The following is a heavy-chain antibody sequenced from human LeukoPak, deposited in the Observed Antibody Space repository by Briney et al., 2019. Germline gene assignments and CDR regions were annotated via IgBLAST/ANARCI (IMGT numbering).Heavy chain of an antibody. CDR2: ISASGANT. CDR3: ASDKGTSYLSSFDY. Sequence: GGSLRLSCAASGFTFSSYAMSWVRQAPGKGLEWVSAISASGANTYYADSVKGRFTISRDNSKNTLYLQMNSLRAADTAADYCASDKGTSYLSSFDYWGQGTLVTVSS. J-gene: IGHJ4*02. D-gene: IGHD6-6*01. CDR1: GFTFSSYA. V-gene: IGHV3-23*01.